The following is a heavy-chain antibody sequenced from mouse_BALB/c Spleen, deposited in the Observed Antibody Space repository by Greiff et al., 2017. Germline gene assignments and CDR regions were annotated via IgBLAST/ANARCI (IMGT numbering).Heavy chain of an antibody. D-gene: IGHD4-1*01. CDR3: ARVRTGTLFAY. CDR2: INPSSGYT. V-gene: IGHV1-4*01. J-gene: IGHJ3*01. CDR1: GYTFTSYT. Sequence: QVQLQQSGAELARPGASVKMSCKASGYTFTSYTMHWVKQRPGQGLEWIGYINPSSGYTNYNQKFKDKATLTADKSSSTAYMQLSSLTSEDSAVYYCARVRTGTLFAYWGQGTLVTVSA.